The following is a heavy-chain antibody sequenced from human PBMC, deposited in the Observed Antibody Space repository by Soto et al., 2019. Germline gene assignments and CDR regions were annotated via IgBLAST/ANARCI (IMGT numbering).Heavy chain of an antibody. D-gene: IGHD2-2*01. CDR1: GFTFSSYA. V-gene: IGHV3-23*01. CDR3: ARVYCSSTSEFYYFDY. CDR2: ISGSGGST. J-gene: IGHJ4*02. Sequence: PGGSLRLSCAASGFTFSSYAMSWVRQAPGKGLEWVSAISGSGGSTYYADSVKGRFTISRDNSKNTLYLQMNSLRAEDTAVYYCARVYCSSTSEFYYFDYWGQGTLVTVSS.